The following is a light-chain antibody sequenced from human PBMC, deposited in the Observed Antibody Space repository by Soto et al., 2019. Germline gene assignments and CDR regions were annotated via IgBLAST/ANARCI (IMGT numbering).Light chain of an antibody. Sequence: DIQMTQSPSTLSASVGDRVTITCRASQSISSWLGWYQQKPGTAPKLLIYKASTLQSGVPSRFSGSGSGTQFTLTISSLQSDDYATYYCQQYNDNWTFGQGTKVKIK. CDR2: KAS. CDR1: QSISSW. CDR3: QQYNDNWT. V-gene: IGKV1-5*03. J-gene: IGKJ1*01.